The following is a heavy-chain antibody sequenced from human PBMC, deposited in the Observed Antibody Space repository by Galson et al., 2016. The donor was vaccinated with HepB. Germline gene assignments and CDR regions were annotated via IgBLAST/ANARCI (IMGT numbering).Heavy chain of an antibody. CDR1: GFTFSTYW. V-gene: IGHV3-74*01. Sequence: SLRLSCAASGFTFSTYWMHWVRQVPGKGLVWVSRISGDGKFINYADSAKDRFTISRDNARNTVYLQMNRLRVEDTAVYYCRGSAVYDYWGQGTLVTVSS. J-gene: IGHJ4*02. CDR2: ISGDGKFI. D-gene: IGHD3-10*01. CDR3: RGSAVYDY.